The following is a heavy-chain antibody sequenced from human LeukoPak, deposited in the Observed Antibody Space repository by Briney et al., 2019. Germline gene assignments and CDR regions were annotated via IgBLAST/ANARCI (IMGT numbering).Heavy chain of an antibody. Sequence: ALVKVSCKASGGTFSSYAISWVRQAPGQGLEWMGGINPNSGGTNYAQKFQGRVTMTRDTSISTAYMELSRLRSDDTAVYYCARGVGIQLWLPPDYWGQGTLVTVSS. D-gene: IGHD5-18*01. CDR3: ARGVGIQLWLPPDY. CDR2: INPNSGGT. J-gene: IGHJ4*02. CDR1: GGTFSSYA. V-gene: IGHV1-2*02.